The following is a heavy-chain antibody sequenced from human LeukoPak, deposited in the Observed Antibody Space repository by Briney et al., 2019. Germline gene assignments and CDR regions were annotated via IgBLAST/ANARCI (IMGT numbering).Heavy chain of an antibody. D-gene: IGHD2-2*01. CDR1: GFTFDTYG. V-gene: IGHV3-30*18. CDR2: ISHDGVDK. CDR3: AKGGYCSATRCYVGKGMDD. Sequence: GGSLRLSCAASGFTFDTYGMHWVRQAPGKGLEWVAGISHDGVDKYYADSVKGRFTISRDNSKNTVSLQVNSLRAEDTAAYYCAKGGYCSATRCYVGKGMDDWGQGTLVTVSS. J-gene: IGHJ4*02.